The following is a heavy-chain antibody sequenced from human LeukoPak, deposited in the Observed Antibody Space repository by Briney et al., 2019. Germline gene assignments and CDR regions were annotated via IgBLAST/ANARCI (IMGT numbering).Heavy chain of an antibody. CDR1: GFTFSSYG. J-gene: IGHJ4*02. CDR2: IWYDGSNK. CDR3: ARDGGYDFWGGYYQDY. D-gene: IGHD3-3*01. Sequence: GGSLRLSCAASGFTFSSYGMHWVRQAPGKGLEWVAVIWYDGSNKYYADSVEGRFTISRDNSKNTLYLQMNSPRAEDTAVYYCARDGGYDFWGGYYQDYWGQGTLVTVSS. V-gene: IGHV3-33*01.